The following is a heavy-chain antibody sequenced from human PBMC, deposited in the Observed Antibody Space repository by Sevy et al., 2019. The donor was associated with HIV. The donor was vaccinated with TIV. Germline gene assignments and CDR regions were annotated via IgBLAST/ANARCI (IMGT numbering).Heavy chain of an antibody. V-gene: IGHV3-7*01. CDR1: GFNFRSYW. D-gene: IGHD3-10*01. Sequence: GGSLRLSCEVSGFNFRSYWMSWVRQAPGKGLEWVANIKHDGSEQYYLDSVKGRFPVSRDNGKNSLYLQMTSLRVDDAAVYYSARERQEEDKSGAKFDYWGRGTLVTVSS. J-gene: IGHJ4*02. CDR3: ARERQEEDKSGAKFDY. CDR2: IKHDGSEQ.